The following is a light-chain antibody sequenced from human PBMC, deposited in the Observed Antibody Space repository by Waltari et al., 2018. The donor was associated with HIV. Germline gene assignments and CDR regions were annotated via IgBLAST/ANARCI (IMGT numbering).Light chain of an antibody. CDR1: QSVGSN. CDR3: QQYNNWPPLT. J-gene: IGKJ4*01. CDR2: DAS. V-gene: IGKV3-15*01. Sequence: ILMTQSPATLSVSPGERVALPCRPSQSVGSNLAWYQQKPCQAPRLLSYDASARATGIPARFSGSGSGTEFTLTISNLQSEDFAVYYCQQYNNWPPLTFGGGTKVEIK.